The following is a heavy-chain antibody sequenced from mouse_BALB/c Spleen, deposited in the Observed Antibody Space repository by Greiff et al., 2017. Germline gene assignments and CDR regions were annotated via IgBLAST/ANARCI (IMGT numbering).Heavy chain of an antibody. CDR3: ARRSTTVEAYYFDD. Sequence: VQLQQSGAELVRPGALVKLSCKASGFNIKDYYMHWVKQRPEQGLEWIGWIDPENGNTIYDPKFQGKASITADTSSNTAYLQLRSLTSEDTAVYDRARRSTTVEAYYFDDWGQGTTLTVAA. V-gene: IGHV14-1*02. CDR1: GFNIKDYY. J-gene: IGHJ2*01. CDR2: IDPENGNT. D-gene: IGHD1-1*01.